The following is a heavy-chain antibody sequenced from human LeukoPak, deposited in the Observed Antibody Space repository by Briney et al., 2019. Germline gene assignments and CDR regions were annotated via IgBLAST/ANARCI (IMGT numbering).Heavy chain of an antibody. J-gene: IGHJ4*02. V-gene: IGHV3-23*01. D-gene: IGHD6-19*01. Sequence: QPGGSLRLSCAASGFTFSSYEMNWVRQAPGKGLEWVSGISGNGGSTYYADSVKGRFTICRDNSKNTLYLQMNSLRAEDTAVYYCAKPKYTVAGSNFFDYWGQGTLVTVSS. CDR2: ISGNGGST. CDR3: AKPKYTVAGSNFFDY. CDR1: GFTFSSYE.